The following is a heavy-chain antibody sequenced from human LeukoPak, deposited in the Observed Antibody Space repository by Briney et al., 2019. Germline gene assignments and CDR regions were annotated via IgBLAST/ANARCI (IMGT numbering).Heavy chain of an antibody. CDR3: AKDYRTGRPIFYFDS. D-gene: IGHD3/OR15-3a*01. J-gene: IGHJ4*02. CDR2: ISDSGTTT. V-gene: IGHV3-23*01. CDR1: GFIFSRYS. Sequence: GGSLRLSCAASGFIFSRYSMNWVRQAPGMGLEWLSYISDSGTTTYYADFVKGRFTISSDKSKNTVYLQMNSLRVEDTARYYCAKDYRTGRPIFYFDSWGQGTLVTVSS.